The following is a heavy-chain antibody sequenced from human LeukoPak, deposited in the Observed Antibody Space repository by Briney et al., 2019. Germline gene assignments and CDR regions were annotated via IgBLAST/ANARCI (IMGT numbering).Heavy chain of an antibody. J-gene: IGHJ4*02. V-gene: IGHV4-61*02. D-gene: IGHD6-13*01. CDR1: GDSISSGDYY. CDR2: ISSSGST. Sequence: SETLSLTCTVSGDSISSGDYYWSWIRQPAGKGLEWIGRISSSGSTNYNPSLKSRVTISVDTSKNQFSLKLSAVTAADTAVYYCARTIASLIYSSSWSFDYWGQGTLVTVSS. CDR3: ARTIASLIYSSSWSFDY.